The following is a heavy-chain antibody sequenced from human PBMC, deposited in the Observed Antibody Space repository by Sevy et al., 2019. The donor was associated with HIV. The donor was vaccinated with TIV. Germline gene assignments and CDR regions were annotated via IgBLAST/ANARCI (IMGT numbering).Heavy chain of an antibody. CDR2: FNESGIT. Sequence: SETLSLTCAVHDGSFSGYYWNWIRQLPGKGLEWIGEFNESGITYYNPSLKSRVTISVDTSKKQFSLKLNSVTAADTAVYFCARSPPVVVVPGAPSWFDPWGQGTLVTVSS. CDR3: ARSPPVVVVPGAPSWFDP. CDR1: DGSFSGYY. D-gene: IGHD2-2*01. V-gene: IGHV4-34*01. J-gene: IGHJ5*02.